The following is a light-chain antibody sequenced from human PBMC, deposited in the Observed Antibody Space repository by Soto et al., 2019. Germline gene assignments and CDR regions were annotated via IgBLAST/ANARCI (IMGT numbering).Light chain of an antibody. Sequence: DIQLTQSPSFLSASVGDRVTITCRASQGISSYLAWYQQKQGKAPKLLIYAASTLQSGVPSRFRGSGSGTEFTLTFSSLQPQDFATYYCQQLNSYPITFGTGTKVDIK. CDR3: QQLNSYPIT. V-gene: IGKV1-9*01. CDR1: QGISSY. J-gene: IGKJ3*01. CDR2: AAS.